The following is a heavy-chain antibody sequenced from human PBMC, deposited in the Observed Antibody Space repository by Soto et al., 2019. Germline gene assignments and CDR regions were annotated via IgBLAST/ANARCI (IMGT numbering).Heavy chain of an antibody. V-gene: IGHV3-30*18. CDR1: GFTFSNYG. D-gene: IGHD1-26*01. Sequence: QVQLVESGGGVVQPGRSLRLSCAASGFTFSNYGMHWVRQAPGKGLEWVAVISYDGSNKYHADSVKGRFTISRDNSKXXLXXQMNSLRAEGTAVYYCAKVGFSGSSTYYYYYGMDVWGQGTTVTVSS. CDR2: ISYDGSNK. J-gene: IGHJ6*02. CDR3: AKVGFSGSSTYYYYYGMDV.